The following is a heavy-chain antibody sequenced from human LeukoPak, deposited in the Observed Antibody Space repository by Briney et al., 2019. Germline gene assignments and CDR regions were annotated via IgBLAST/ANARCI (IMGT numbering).Heavy chain of an antibody. V-gene: IGHV4-30-2*01. CDR3: ARDQELERLGVFDY. Sequence: SETLSLTCAVSGGSISSGGYSWSWIRQPPGKGLEWIGYIYHSGSTYYNPSLKSRVTISVDRSKNQFSLKLSSVTAADTAVCYCARDQELERLGVFDYWGQGTLVTVSS. CDR2: IYHSGST. D-gene: IGHD1-1*01. J-gene: IGHJ4*02. CDR1: GGSISSGGYS.